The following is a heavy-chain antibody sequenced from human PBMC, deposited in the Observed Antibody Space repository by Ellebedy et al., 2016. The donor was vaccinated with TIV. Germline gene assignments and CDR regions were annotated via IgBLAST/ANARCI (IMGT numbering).Heavy chain of an antibody. D-gene: IGHD4-11*01. CDR2: INHSGST. Sequence: SQTRSLTCXVYGGSFSGYHWSWIRQTPGKGLEWIGEINHSGSTNYNPSLKSRVTISVDTSKNQFSLKLSSVTAADTAVYYCASGAERPYNYWGQGALVTVSS. CDR1: GGSFSGYH. V-gene: IGHV4-34*01. J-gene: IGHJ4*02. CDR3: ASGAERPYNY.